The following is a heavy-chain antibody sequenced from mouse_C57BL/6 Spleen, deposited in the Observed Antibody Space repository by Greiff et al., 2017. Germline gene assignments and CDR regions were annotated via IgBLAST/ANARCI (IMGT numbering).Heavy chain of an antibody. CDR2: ISSGSSTI. CDR1: GFTFSDYG. Sequence: VQLQQSGGGLVKPGGSLKLSCAASGFTFSDYGMHWVRQAPEKGLEWVAYISSGSSTIYYADTVKGRFTISRDNAKNTLFLQMTSLRSEDTAMYYCANDYDGGYAMDYWGQGTSVTVSS. D-gene: IGHD2-4*01. CDR3: ANDYDGGYAMDY. V-gene: IGHV5-17*01. J-gene: IGHJ4*01.